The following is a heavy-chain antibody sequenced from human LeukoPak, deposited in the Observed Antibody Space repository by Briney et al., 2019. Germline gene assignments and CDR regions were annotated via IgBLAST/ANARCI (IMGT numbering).Heavy chain of an antibody. CDR2: IYYSGST. CDR1: GGSISSSSYY. J-gene: IGHJ6*04. Sequence: SETLSLTCTVSGGSISSSSYYWGWIRQPPGKGLEWLGSIYYSGSTYYNPSLKSRVTISVDTSKNQFSLKLSSVTAADTAVYYCASRPVLVVPALDVWGKGTTVTVSS. V-gene: IGHV4-39*01. D-gene: IGHD2-2*01. CDR3: ASRPVLVVPALDV.